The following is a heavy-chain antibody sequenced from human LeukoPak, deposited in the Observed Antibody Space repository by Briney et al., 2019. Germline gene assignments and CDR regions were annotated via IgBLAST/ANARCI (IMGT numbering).Heavy chain of an antibody. J-gene: IGHJ4*02. Sequence: SVKVSCKASGGTFSSYAISWVRQAPGQGLEWMGGIIPIFGTANYAQKFQGRVTITTDESTSTAYMELSSLRSEDTAVYYCARASPYSSSWYARSDQFDYWGQGTLVTVSS. V-gene: IGHV1-69*05. CDR2: IIPIFGTA. CDR3: ARASPYSSSWYARSDQFDY. CDR1: GGTFSSYA. D-gene: IGHD6-13*01.